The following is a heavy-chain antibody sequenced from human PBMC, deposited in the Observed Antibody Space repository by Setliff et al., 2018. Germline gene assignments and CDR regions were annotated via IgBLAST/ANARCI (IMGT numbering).Heavy chain of an antibody. CDR1: GYTSSSYA. V-gene: IGHV3-23*01. Sequence: PGGSLRLSCAASGYTSSSYAMTWVRQAPGKGLEWISYIHDSGNPTYYADSVRGRFTISRDTSKNTLFLQMDRLRAEDTALYCCAPHPTLNGDFWGQGTLVTVSS. CDR3: APHPTLNGDF. CDR2: IHDSGNPT. J-gene: IGHJ4*02.